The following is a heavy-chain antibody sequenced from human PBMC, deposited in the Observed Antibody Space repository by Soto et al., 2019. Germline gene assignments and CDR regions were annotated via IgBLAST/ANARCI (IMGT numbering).Heavy chain of an antibody. CDR3: VCVGNFFVY. D-gene: IGHD1-1*01. J-gene: IGHJ4*02. CDR1: GFTFSTYW. CDR2: INQDGSER. V-gene: IGHV3-7*01. Sequence: EVQLVESGGGLVQPGGSLRLPCAASGFTFSTYWMTWVRQPPGKGLEWVASINQDGSERYYVDSVRGRFTISRDNAKNSLYLQMNSKRAEDTAVYYSVCVGNFFVYRRQGTLVTVSP.